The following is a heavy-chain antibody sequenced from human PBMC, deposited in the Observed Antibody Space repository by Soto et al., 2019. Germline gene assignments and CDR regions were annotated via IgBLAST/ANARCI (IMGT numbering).Heavy chain of an antibody. V-gene: IGHV4-39*01. CDR2: IYYSGST. Sequence: QLQLQESGPGLVKPSETLSLTCTVSGGSISSSSYYWGWIRQPPGKGLEWIGSIYYSGSTYYNPSLKSRVTISGDTSKNQFSLKLSSVTAADTAVYYCASPYCSGGSCYSGSGARFDYWGQGTLVTVSS. D-gene: IGHD2-15*01. CDR1: GGSISSSSYY. J-gene: IGHJ4*02. CDR3: ASPYCSGGSCYSGSGARFDY.